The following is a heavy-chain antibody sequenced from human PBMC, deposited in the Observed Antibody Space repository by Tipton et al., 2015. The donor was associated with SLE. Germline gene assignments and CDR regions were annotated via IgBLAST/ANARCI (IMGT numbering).Heavy chain of an antibody. CDR2: IWYDGSNK. CDR1: GFTFSSYG. V-gene: IGHV3-33*01. J-gene: IGHJ4*02. D-gene: IGHD1-26*01. CDR3: ARDRGSGSTIFDY. Sequence: SLRLSCAASGFTFSSYGMHWVRQAPGKGLEWVAVIWYDGSNKYCADSVKGRFTISRDNSKNTLYLQMNSLRAEDTAVYYCARDRGSGSTIFDYWGQGTLVTVSS.